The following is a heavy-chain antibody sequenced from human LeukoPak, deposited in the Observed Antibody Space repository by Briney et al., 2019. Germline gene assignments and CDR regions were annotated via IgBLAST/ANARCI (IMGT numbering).Heavy chain of an antibody. V-gene: IGHV3-11*03. CDR2: ISKSGSDT. D-gene: IGHD1-1*01. CDR3: ARVGATGTADY. CDR1: GFTFSDYY. J-gene: IGHJ4*02. Sequence: GGSLILSCAAFGFTFSDYYMSWIRQAPGKGLEWVSYISKSGSDTNFADSVKGRFTITRDNAKNSLYLQMNSLRAEDTAVYYCARVGATGTADYWGQGTLVTVSS.